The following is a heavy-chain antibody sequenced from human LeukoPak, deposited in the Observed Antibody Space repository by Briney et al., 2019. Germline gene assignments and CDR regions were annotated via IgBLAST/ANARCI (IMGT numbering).Heavy chain of an antibody. V-gene: IGHV4-39*07. Sequence: SETLSLTCTVSGGSIRASSYYWSWIRQPPGKGLEWIGEINHSGSTNYNPSLKSRVTMSLDTSKKQFSLRMTSVTAADTAVYYCARERGDAVDAFDIWGQGTVVTVSS. CDR3: ARERGDAVDAFDI. CDR2: INHSGST. CDR1: GGSIRASSYY. D-gene: IGHD3-16*01. J-gene: IGHJ3*02.